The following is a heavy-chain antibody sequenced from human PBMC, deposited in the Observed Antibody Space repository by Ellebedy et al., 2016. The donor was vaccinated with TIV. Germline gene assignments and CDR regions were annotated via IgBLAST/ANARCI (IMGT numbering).Heavy chain of an antibody. V-gene: IGHV1-18*04. Sequence: AASVKVSCKASGYTFTSYGISWVRQAPGQGLEWMGWISAYNGNTIHAEKLQGRVTMTTDTSTSTAYMELTSLRSDDTAVYYCARAGLSYGDYGLYLQHWGQGTLVTVSS. CDR1: GYTFTSYG. D-gene: IGHD4-17*01. J-gene: IGHJ1*01. CDR2: ISAYNGNT. CDR3: ARAGLSYGDYGLYLQH.